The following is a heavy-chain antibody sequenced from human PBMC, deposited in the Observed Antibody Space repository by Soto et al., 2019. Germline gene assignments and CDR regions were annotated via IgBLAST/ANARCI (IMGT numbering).Heavy chain of an antibody. V-gene: IGHV1-18*01. J-gene: IGHJ6*02. Sequence: QVQLVQSGAEVKKPGASVKVSCKASGYTFTRSGISWVRQAPGQGPEWMGWISSYNGDTNYAQTIQGRVTMTTDTSSSTAYMELRSPRSDDTAVYYCAREGVAPYYYYGMDVWGQWTPVTVSS. CDR1: GYTFTRSG. CDR2: ISSYNGDT. CDR3: AREGVAPYYYYGMDV. D-gene: IGHD5-12*01.